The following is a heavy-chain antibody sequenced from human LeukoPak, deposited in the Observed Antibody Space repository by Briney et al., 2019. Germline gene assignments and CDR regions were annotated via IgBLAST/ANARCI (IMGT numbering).Heavy chain of an antibody. CDR1: GFIFDDYA. J-gene: IGHJ6*02. D-gene: IGHD4-17*01. Sequence: PGRSLRLSCAASGFIFDDYAMHWVRQAPGKGLEWVSSINWNSGGIAYADSMKGRFTISRDNAQNSLYLQMNSLRAEDTALYYCARDRSSVTTGYYGMDVWGQGTTVTVSS. CDR3: ARDRSSVTTGYYGMDV. V-gene: IGHV3-9*01. CDR2: INWNSGGI.